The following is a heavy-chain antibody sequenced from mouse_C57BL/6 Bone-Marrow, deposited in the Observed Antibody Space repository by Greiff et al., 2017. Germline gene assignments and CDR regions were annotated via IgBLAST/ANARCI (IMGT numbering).Heavy chain of an antibody. J-gene: IGHJ3*01. CDR2: IYPANGNT. V-gene: IGHV14-3*01. CDR1: GFDIKNTY. CDR3: APYGPEAFAY. D-gene: IGHD1-1*02. Sequence: EVQLQQSVAELVRPGASVKFSCTASGFDIKNTYMHWVKQRPEQGLEWIGKIYPANGNTKYDPKFQGKATLTADTSSNTAYLQLSSLTSEDTAIDYCAPYGPEAFAYWGQGTMVTVSA.